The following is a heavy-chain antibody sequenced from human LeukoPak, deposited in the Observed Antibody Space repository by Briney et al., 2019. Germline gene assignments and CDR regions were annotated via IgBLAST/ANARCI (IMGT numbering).Heavy chain of an antibody. CDR2: INHSGST. V-gene: IGHV4-34*01. CDR1: GGSFSGYY. J-gene: IGHJ4*02. D-gene: IGHD2-15*01. CDR3: ARGRYCSGGSCYSDY. Sequence: SETLSLTCAVYGGSFSGYYWSWIRQPPGKGLEWIGEINHSGSTNYNPSLKSRVTISVDTSKNQFSLKLSSVTAADTAVYYCARGRYCSGGSCYSDYWGQGTLVTVSP.